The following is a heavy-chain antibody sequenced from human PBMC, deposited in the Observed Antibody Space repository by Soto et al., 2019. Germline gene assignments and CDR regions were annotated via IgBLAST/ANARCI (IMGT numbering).Heavy chain of an antibody. V-gene: IGHV3-33*01. CDR1: GFTFNSYG. J-gene: IGHJ6*02. D-gene: IGHD3-10*01. CDR2: IWYDGSKK. Sequence: QVQLVESGGGVVQPGTSLRLSCEASGFTFNSYGMHWVRQAPGKGLEWVAVIWYDGSKKYYADSVEGRFTISRDNSKNTVYLQLNGLRDDDTAVYSCASVRGRFYGSGSYDGVDVWGQGTTVTVSS. CDR3: ASVRGRFYGSGSYDGVDV.